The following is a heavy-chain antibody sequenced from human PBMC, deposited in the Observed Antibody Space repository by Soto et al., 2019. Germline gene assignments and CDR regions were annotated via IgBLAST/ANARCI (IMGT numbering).Heavy chain of an antibody. D-gene: IGHD2-2*01. V-gene: IGHV4-34*01. CDR2: VSHSGNT. Sequence: SKTLSLTCTVSVGSFTGHFWSCVRQPPGKGLEWIGEVSHSGNTKYYPSLRSRVTLSVDSSKNQISLALTSVTAADTAVYYCARAKFERTESNQFDIWGPGTLVTVSS. CDR1: VGSFTGHF. J-gene: IGHJ4*02. CDR3: ARAKFERTESNQFDI.